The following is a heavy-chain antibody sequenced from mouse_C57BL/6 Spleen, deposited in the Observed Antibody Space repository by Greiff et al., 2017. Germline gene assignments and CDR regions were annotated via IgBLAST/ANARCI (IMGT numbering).Heavy chain of an antibody. CDR3: ARESDYSNFDYFDY. D-gene: IGHD2-5*01. V-gene: IGHV5-4*01. J-gene: IGHJ2*01. Sequence: DVQLVESGGGLVKPGGSLKLSCAASGFTFSSYAMSWVRQTPEKRLEWVATISDGGSYTYYPDNVKGRFTISRDNAKNNLYLQMSHLKSEDTAMYYCARESDYSNFDYFDYWGQGTTLTVSS. CDR1: GFTFSSYA. CDR2: ISDGGSYT.